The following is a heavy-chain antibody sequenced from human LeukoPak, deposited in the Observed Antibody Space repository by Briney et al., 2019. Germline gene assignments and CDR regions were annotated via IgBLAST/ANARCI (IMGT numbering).Heavy chain of an antibody. Sequence: GGSLRLSCAASGFTFSDYYMSWIRQAPGKGLEWVSYISSSGSTIYYADSVEGRFTISRDNAKNSLYLQMNSLRAEDTAVYYCARERHEQQLVQSRHFDYWGQGTLVTVSS. J-gene: IGHJ4*02. CDR3: ARERHEQQLVQSRHFDY. CDR2: ISSSGSTI. D-gene: IGHD6-13*01. V-gene: IGHV3-11*01. CDR1: GFTFSDYY.